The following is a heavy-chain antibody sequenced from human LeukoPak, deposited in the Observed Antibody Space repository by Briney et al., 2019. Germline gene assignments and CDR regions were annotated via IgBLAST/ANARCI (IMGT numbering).Heavy chain of an antibody. J-gene: IGHJ6*02. CDR1: GFTFSSYA. V-gene: IGHV3-30-3*01. CDR3: ARDRGQWLAQAYGMDV. D-gene: IGHD6-19*01. Sequence: GGSLRLSCAASGFTFSSYAMHWVRQALGKGLEWVAVISYDGSNKYYADSVKGRFTISRDNSKNTLYLQMNSLRAEDTAVYYCARDRGQWLAQAYGMDVWGQGTTVTVSS. CDR2: ISYDGSNK.